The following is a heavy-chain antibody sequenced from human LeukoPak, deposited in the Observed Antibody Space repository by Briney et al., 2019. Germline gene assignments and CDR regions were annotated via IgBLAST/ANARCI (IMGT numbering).Heavy chain of an antibody. CDR3: AGGEVDSGYDYYYFDY. V-gene: IGHV1-18*01. D-gene: IGHD5-12*01. CDR1: GYTFTSYG. J-gene: IGHJ4*02. CDR2: ISAYSGNT. Sequence: ASVKVSCKASGYTFTSYGISWVRQAPGQGLEWMGWISAYSGNTNYAQKLQGRVTMTTDTSTSTAYMELRSLRSDDTAVYYCAGGEVDSGYDYYYFDYWGQGTLVTVSS.